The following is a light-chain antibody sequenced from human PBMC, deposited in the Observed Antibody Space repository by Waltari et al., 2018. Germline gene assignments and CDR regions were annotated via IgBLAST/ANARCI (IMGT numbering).Light chain of an antibody. J-gene: IGKJ1*01. CDR3: QQYYSTPQT. CDR1: QSVLYSSNNKNY. Sequence: DIVMTQSPDSLAVSLGERATINCKSSQSVLYSSNNKNYLGWFQQKPGHPPKLLIYWASTRDSGVPDRFSGSGSGTDFTLTISSLQAEDVAVYYCQQYYSTPQTFGQGTKVEIK. V-gene: IGKV4-1*01. CDR2: WAS.